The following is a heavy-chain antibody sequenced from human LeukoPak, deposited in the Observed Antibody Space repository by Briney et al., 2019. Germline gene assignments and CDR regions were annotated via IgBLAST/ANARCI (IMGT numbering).Heavy chain of an antibody. CDR3: AGSLEVVGATTVYFQH. CDR2: IYYSGST. J-gene: IGHJ1*01. D-gene: IGHD1-26*01. CDR1: GGSISSYY. V-gene: IGHV4-59*01. Sequence: SETLSLTCTVSGGSISSYYWSWIRQPPGKGLEWIGYIYYSGSTNYNPSLKSRVTISVDTSKNQFSLKLSSVTAADTAVYYCAGSLEVVGATTVYFQHWGQGTLVTVSS.